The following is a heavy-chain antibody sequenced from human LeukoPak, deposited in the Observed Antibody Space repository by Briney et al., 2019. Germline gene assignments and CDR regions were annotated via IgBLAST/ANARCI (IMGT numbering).Heavy chain of an antibody. J-gene: IGHJ4*02. CDR2: INSNGGST. Sequence: PGGSLRLSCAASGFTFSNYGMHWVRQAPGEGLEYVSGINSNGGSTYYANSVKGRFTISRDNSKNTLYLQVGSLRPEDTAVYYCTTKVIRGNSGDDYDDWGQGTLVTVSS. CDR3: TTKVIRGNSGDDYDD. D-gene: IGHD5-12*01. CDR1: GFTFSNYG. V-gene: IGHV3-64*01.